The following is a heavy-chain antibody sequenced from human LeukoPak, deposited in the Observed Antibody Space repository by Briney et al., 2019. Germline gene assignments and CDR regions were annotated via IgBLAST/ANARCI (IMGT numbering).Heavy chain of an antibody. CDR1: GFTFSSYW. CDR2: IYSGGST. CDR3: ASRDYYDSSGYYDAFDI. Sequence: PGGSLRLSCAASGFTFSSYWMSWVRQAPGKGLEWVSVIYSGGSTYYADSVKGRFTISRDNSKNTLYLQMNSLRAEDTAVYYCASRDYYDSSGYYDAFDIWGQGTMVTVSS. V-gene: IGHV3-53*01. J-gene: IGHJ3*02. D-gene: IGHD3-22*01.